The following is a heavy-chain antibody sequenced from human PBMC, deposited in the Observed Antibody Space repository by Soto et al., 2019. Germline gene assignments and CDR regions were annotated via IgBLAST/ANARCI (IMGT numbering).Heavy chain of an antibody. CDR3: ARERYCSGGSCHAGDAFDI. V-gene: IGHV1-2*04. Sequence: ASVKVSCKASGYTFTCYYMHWVRQAPGQGLEWMGWINPNSGGTNYAQKFQGWVTMTRDTSISTAYMELSRLRSDDTAVYYCARERYCSGGSCHAGDAFDIWGQGTMVTVSS. D-gene: IGHD2-15*01. CDR1: GYTFTCYY. J-gene: IGHJ3*02. CDR2: INPNSGGT.